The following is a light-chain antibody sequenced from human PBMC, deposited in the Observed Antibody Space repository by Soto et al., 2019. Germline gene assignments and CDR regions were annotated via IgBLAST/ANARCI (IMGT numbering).Light chain of an antibody. V-gene: IGKV4-1*01. CDR2: WAS. CDR1: QSILYSSANQNY. CDR3: QQYYTTPPT. J-gene: IGKJ3*01. Sequence: DIVMTQSPDSLAVSLGERATINCKSSQSILYSSANQNYLTWYQQKPGQPPKLLIYWASTRESGVPGRFSGRGAGTDVTLTISSLQAEDGAVYFCQQYYTTPPTFGPGTRVDI.